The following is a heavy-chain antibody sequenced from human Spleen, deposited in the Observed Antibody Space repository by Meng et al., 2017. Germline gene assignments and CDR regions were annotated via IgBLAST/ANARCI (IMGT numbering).Heavy chain of an antibody. J-gene: IGHJ3*02. D-gene: IGHD2-21*02. CDR2: IKRNGGRT. CDR1: GFTFSSYA. Sequence: GESLKISCAASGFTFSSYAMSWVRQAPGKGLEWVADIKRNGGRTYYADSVKGRFTISRDNSKNTLYLQMNSLRAEDTAVYYCASTVVDCGGDCYSNDAFDIWGQGTMVTVSS. CDR3: ASTVVDCGGDCYSNDAFDI. V-gene: IGHV3-23*01.